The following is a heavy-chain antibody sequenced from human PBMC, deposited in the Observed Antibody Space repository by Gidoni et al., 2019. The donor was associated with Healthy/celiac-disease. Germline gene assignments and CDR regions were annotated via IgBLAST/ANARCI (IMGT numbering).Heavy chain of an antibody. Sequence: QLQLQESGPGLVKPSETLSLTCTVSGGSISSSSYYWGWIRQPPGKGLEWIGRIYYSGSTYYTPSLKSRVTISVDTSKNQFSLRLSSVTAADTAVYYCATEVAAPSKGFDYWGQGTLVTVSS. CDR3: ATEVAAPSKGFDY. J-gene: IGHJ4*02. CDR2: IYYSGST. D-gene: IGHD2-15*01. CDR1: GGSISSSSYY. V-gene: IGHV4-39*01.